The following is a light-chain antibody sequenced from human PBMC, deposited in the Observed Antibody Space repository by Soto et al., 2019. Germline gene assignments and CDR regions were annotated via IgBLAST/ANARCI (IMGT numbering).Light chain of an antibody. CDR1: QSISSW. V-gene: IGKV1-5*01. J-gene: IGKJ5*01. CDR3: QQYNNWPIT. Sequence: DIQMTPSPSTLSASVGDRVSITCRASQSISSWLAWYQQKPGKAPKLLIYDASSLESGVPSRFSGSGSGTEFTLTISSLQPDDFAVYYCQQYNNWPITFGQGTRLEIK. CDR2: DAS.